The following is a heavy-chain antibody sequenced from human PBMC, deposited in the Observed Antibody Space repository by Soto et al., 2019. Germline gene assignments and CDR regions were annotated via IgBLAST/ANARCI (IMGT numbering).Heavy chain of an antibody. CDR3: ARGAAAADFDY. J-gene: IGHJ4*02. Sequence: QVQLVQSGAEVKKPGASVKVSCKASGYTFTSYAMHWVRQAPGQRLEWMGWINAGNGNTKYSQKFQGRVTXTXXTSASTAYMELSSLRSEDTAVYYCARGAAAADFDYWGQGTLVTVSS. D-gene: IGHD6-13*01. CDR2: INAGNGNT. CDR1: GYTFTSYA. V-gene: IGHV1-3*01.